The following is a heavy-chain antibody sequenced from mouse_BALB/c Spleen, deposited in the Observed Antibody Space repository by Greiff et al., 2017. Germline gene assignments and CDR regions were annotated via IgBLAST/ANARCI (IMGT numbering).Heavy chain of an antibody. CDR1: GYTFTNYW. CDR3: ARFLYGNYAMDY. Sequence: QVQLQQSGAELVRPGTSVKISCKASGYTFTNYWLGWVKQRPGHGLEWIGDIYPGGGYTNYNEKFKGKATLTADTSSSTAYMQLSSLTSEDSAVYFCARFLYGNYAMDYWGQGTSVTVSS. D-gene: IGHD2-1*01. CDR2: IYPGGGYT. V-gene: IGHV1-63*02. J-gene: IGHJ4*01.